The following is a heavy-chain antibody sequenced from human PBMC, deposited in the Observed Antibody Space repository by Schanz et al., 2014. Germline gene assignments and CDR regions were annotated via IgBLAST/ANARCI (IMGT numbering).Heavy chain of an antibody. Sequence: EVQLVESGGGLIQPGGSLRLSCAVSGFTVNTNYMSWVRQAPGKGLEWISSMYINSGSTQYAASVKGRFIISRDSSKNTLFLQMNSLSADDTVVYFCARDGGRDGYNLAFDAWGQGTLVTVSS. CDR2: MYINSGST. CDR3: ARDGGRDGYNLAFDA. CDR1: GFTVNTNY. D-gene: IGHD5-12*01. J-gene: IGHJ3*01. V-gene: IGHV3-53*01.